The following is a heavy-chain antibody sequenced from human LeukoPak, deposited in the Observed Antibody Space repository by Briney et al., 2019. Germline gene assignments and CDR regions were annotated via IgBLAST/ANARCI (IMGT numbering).Heavy chain of an antibody. D-gene: IGHD6-13*01. V-gene: IGHV1-2*02. CDR3: ARDRAAGDAFDI. CDR2: INPNSGGT. Sequence: GASVKVSCKASGYTFTGYYMHWVRQAPGQGLEWMGWINPNSGGTNYAQRFQGRVTMTRDTSISTAYMELSRLRSDDTAVYYCARDRAAGDAFDIWGQGTMVTVSS. J-gene: IGHJ3*02. CDR1: GYTFTGYY.